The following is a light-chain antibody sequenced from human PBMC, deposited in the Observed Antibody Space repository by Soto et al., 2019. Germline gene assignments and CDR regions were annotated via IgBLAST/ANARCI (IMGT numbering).Light chain of an antibody. V-gene: IGKV3-15*01. Sequence: EVAITLSPATLSVSPGDGATLSCMASQSVGSNLAWYQHKPGQSPRLLIYGASARATGIPDRFSGGGSGAEYTLTISSLQSEDCAVYYCQQYDKWPRTFGQGTKV. CDR1: QSVGSN. CDR3: QQYDKWPRT. CDR2: GAS. J-gene: IGKJ1*01.